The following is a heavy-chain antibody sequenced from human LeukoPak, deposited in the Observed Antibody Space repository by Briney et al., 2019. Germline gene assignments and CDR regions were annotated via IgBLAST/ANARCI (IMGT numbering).Heavy chain of an antibody. Sequence: GGSLRHSCAASGFTFEHYWMRWVRQAPGKGLEWVSAISGSGGSTYYADSVRGRFTISRDNSKNTLYLQMNSLRAEDTAVYYCAKAYSSSPTLPTFDYWGQGTLVTVSS. V-gene: IGHV3-23*01. CDR1: GFTFEHYW. J-gene: IGHJ4*02. CDR3: AKAYSSSPTLPTFDY. CDR2: ISGSGGST. D-gene: IGHD6-13*01.